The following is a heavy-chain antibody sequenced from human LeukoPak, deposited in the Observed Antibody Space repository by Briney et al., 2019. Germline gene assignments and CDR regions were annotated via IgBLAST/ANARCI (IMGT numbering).Heavy chain of an antibody. D-gene: IGHD5-12*01. CDR3: ARDHKEYSGYDPFDY. CDR1: GFTFSSYW. J-gene: IGHJ4*02. CDR2: INTDGSTT. Sequence: GGSLRLSCAASGFTFSSYWMHWVRQAPGMGLVCVSRINTDGSTTTYADSVEGRFTISRDNAKNTLYLQMNSLRAEDTAVYYCARDHKEYSGYDPFDYWGQGTLVTVSS. V-gene: IGHV3-74*03.